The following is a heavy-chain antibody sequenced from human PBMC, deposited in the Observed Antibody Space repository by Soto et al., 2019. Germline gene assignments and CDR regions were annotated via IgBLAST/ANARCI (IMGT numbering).Heavy chain of an antibody. CDR2: IDCVDDK. Sequence: PTQTLTQTCRFCEFSLTPYGLHVSVIRQLPGKALGWLARIDCVDDKWYSPSLKTRLTISKDTSKNQVVLTMTDMDPVDTATYYCVHRRRDSGPNGDYWGPGMLVTVSS. V-gene: IGHV2-70*12. CDR3: VHRRRDSGPNGDY. J-gene: IGHJ4*02. D-gene: IGHD3-10*01. CDR1: EFSLTPYGLH.